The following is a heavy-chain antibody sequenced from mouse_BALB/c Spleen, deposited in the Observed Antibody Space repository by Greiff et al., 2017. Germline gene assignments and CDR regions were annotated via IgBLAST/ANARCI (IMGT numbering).Heavy chain of an antibody. CDR1: GFTFSSFG. CDR2: ISSGSSTI. CDR3: ARPYGYDWYFDV. Sequence: EVQVVESGGGLVQPGGSRKLSCAASGFTFSSFGMHWVRQAPEKGLEWVAYISSGSSTIYYADTVKGRFTISRDNPKNTLFLQMTSLRSEDTAMYYCARPYGYDWYFDVWGAGTTVTVSS. V-gene: IGHV5-17*02. J-gene: IGHJ1*01. D-gene: IGHD2-2*01.